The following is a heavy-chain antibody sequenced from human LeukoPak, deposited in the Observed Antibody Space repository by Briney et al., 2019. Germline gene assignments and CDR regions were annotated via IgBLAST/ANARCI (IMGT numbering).Heavy chain of an antibody. Sequence: GGTLRLSCAASGFTFSSYGMSWVRQAPGKGLEWVSAISGSGGSTYYADSVKGRFTISRDNSKNTLYLQMNSLRAEDTAVYYCAREGPGNYYDSSGYYSSAWGQGTLVTVSS. D-gene: IGHD3-22*01. CDR1: GFTFSSYG. V-gene: IGHV3-23*01. CDR2: ISGSGGST. J-gene: IGHJ5*02. CDR3: AREGPGNYYDSSGYYSSA.